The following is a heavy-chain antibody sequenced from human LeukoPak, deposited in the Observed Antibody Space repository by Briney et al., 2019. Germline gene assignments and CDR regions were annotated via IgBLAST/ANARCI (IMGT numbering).Heavy chain of an antibody. CDR2: IYYSGST. Sequence: SETLSLTCTVSGGSISSYYWSWIRQPPGKGLEWIGYIYYSGSTYYNPSLKSRVTISVDTSKNQFSLKLSSVTAADTAVYYCARDCTSGWYPNWFDPWGQGTLVTVSS. D-gene: IGHD6-19*01. CDR1: GGSISSYY. J-gene: IGHJ5*02. CDR3: ARDCTSGWYPNWFDP. V-gene: IGHV4-59*12.